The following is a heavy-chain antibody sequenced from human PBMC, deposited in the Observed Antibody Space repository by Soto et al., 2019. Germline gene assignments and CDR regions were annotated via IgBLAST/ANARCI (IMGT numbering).Heavy chain of an antibody. CDR2: TWRDGDSK. D-gene: IGHD1-26*01. CDR1: GFAFSSSV. V-gene: IGHV3-33*01. CDR3: AREVDVGMRYFDY. Sequence: GGSLRLSCSASGFAFSSSVMHWVRQAPGKGLEWVSCTWRDGDSKFYADSVRGRFTVSRDNSKNMLFLQLNSLRAEDTAIYYCAREVDVGMRYFDYWGLGTLVTVSS. J-gene: IGHJ4*02.